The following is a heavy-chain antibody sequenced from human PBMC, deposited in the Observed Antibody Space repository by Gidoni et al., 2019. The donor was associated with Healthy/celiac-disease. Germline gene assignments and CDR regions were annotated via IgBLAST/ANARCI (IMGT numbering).Heavy chain of an antibody. D-gene: IGHD6-13*01. CDR1: GFTFRSYA. J-gene: IGHJ4*02. CDR2: ISGSGGST. V-gene: IGHV3-23*01. CDR3: AKDRIVLVSSSLFDY. Sequence: EVQLLESGGGLVQPGGSLRLSCAASGFTFRSYAMSWVRQAPGKGREWVSAISGSGGSTYYADYVKGRFTISRDNSKNTLYLQMNSLRAEDTAVYYCAKDRIVLVSSSLFDYWGQGTLVTVSS.